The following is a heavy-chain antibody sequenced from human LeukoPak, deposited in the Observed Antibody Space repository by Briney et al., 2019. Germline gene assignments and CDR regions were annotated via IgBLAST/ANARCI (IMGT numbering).Heavy chain of an antibody. CDR1: GFTFRSSS. Sequence: GGSLRLSCTTSGFTFRSSSFNWVRQVPGKGLEWVASISSSGSYKYYADSVEGRFTISRGNAKDSLFLQMDSLRVEDTAVYFCARELGNGDTYANVPLGHWGQGTLVTVSS. CDR2: ISSSGSYK. V-gene: IGHV3-21*01. D-gene: IGHD5-18*01. J-gene: IGHJ4*02. CDR3: ARELGNGDTYANVPLGH.